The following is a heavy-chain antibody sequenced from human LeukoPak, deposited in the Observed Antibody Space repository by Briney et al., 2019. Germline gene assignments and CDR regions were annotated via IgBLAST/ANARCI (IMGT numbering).Heavy chain of an antibody. Sequence: SETLSLPCTVSGGSINSYYWSWIRQPPGKGLEWIGYIYSSGSTNYNPSLKSRVTISVDTSKNQFSLKLSSVTAADTAVYYCAKVGLRGAGATREHFDYWGQGTLVAVSS. CDR3: AKVGLRGAGATREHFDY. J-gene: IGHJ4*02. D-gene: IGHD1-26*01. V-gene: IGHV4-59*01. CDR2: IYSSGST. CDR1: GGSINSYY.